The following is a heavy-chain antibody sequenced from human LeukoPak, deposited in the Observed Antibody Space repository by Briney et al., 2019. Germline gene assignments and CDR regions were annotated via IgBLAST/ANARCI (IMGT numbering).Heavy chain of an antibody. V-gene: IGHV3-48*03. D-gene: IGHD6-19*01. Sequence: GGSLRLSCAASGFTFSSYEMNWVRQAPGKGLEWVSYISSSGSTIYCADSVKGRFTISRDNAKNSLYLQMNSLRAEDTAVYYCARSRIAVAANDAFDIWGQGTMVTVSS. CDR1: GFTFSSYE. CDR2: ISSSGSTI. CDR3: ARSRIAVAANDAFDI. J-gene: IGHJ3*02.